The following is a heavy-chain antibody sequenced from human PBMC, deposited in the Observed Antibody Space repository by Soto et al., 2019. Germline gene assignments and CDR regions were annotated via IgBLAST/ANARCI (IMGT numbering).Heavy chain of an antibody. Sequence: SETLSLTCTVSGGSVISGSYYFICMRQAPGKGLELIGYIYYSGSTNYNPSLKSRVTISVDTSKNQFSLKLSSVTAADTAVYYCARGPKYYDYVWGSYRGNWFDPWGQGTLVTVSS. CDR1: GGSVISGSYY. V-gene: IGHV4-61*01. J-gene: IGHJ5*02. D-gene: IGHD3-16*02. CDR2: IYYSGST. CDR3: ARGPKYYDYVWGSYRGNWFDP.